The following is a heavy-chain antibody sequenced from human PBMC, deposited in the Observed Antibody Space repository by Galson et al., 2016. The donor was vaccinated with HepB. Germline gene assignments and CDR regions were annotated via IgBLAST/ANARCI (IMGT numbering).Heavy chain of an antibody. CDR1: GITFSSYN. J-gene: IGHJ5*02. D-gene: IGHD1-26*01. V-gene: IGHV3-48*02. CDR2: ISSSSNTI. Sequence: SLRLSCAASGITFSSYNMNWVRQAPGKGLEWVSYISSSSNTIYYADSVKGRFTISRDNAKNSLYLQMNSLRDEDTAVYYCARENSGTYIHNWFDPWGQGTLVTVSS. CDR3: ARENSGTYIHNWFDP.